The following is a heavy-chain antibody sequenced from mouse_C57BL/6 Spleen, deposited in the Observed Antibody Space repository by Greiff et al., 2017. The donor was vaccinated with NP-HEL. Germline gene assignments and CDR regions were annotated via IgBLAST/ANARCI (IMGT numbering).Heavy chain of an antibody. CDR1: GYAFSSSW. CDR2: IYPGDGDT. Sequence: VQLQQSGPELVKPGASVKISCKASGYAFSSSWMNWVKQRPGKGLEWIGRIYPGDGDTNYNGKFKGKATLTADKSSSTAYMQLSSLTSEDSAVYFCARSFYDRPYWYFDVWRTGTTVTVSS. CDR3: ARSFYDRPYWYFDV. V-gene: IGHV1-82*01. D-gene: IGHD2-3*01. J-gene: IGHJ1*03.